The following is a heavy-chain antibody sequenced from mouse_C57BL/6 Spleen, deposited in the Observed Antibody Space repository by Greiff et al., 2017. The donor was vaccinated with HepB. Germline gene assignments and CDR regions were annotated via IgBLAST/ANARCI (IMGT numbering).Heavy chain of an antibody. CDR3: ARREDSSGYVY. D-gene: IGHD3-2*02. J-gene: IGHJ2*01. CDR2: ISSGGSYT. V-gene: IGHV5-6*02. Sequence: EVMLVESGGDLVKPGGSLKLSCAASGFTFSSYGMSWVRQTPDKRLEWVATISSGGSYTYYPDSVKGRFTISRDNAKNTLYLQMSSLKSEDTAMYYCARREDSSGYVYWGQGTTLTVSS. CDR1: GFTFSSYG.